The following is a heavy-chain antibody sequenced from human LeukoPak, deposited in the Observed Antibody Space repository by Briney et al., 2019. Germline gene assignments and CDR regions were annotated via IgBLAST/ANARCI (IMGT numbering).Heavy chain of an antibody. CDR3: ARERGYSSSWYLL. V-gene: IGHV1-2*05. D-gene: IGHD6-13*01. Sequence: ASVKVSCKASGYTFTGYYMHWVRQARGQGLEWMGRINPNSGGTNYAQKFQGRVTMSRDTSISTAFMEMSRVRSDDTGVYYCARERGYSSSWYLLWGQGTLVTVSS. J-gene: IGHJ4*02. CDR1: GYTFTGYY. CDR2: INPNSGGT.